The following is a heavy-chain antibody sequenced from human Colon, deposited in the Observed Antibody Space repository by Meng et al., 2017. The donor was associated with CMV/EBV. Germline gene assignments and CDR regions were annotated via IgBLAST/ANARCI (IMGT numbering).Heavy chain of an antibody. J-gene: IGHJ4*02. D-gene: IGHD2-21*01. CDR3: AKEVAVIGVPCYDC. CDR1: GCSFRNYA. Sequence: CTGSGCSFRNYAMSWVRETSEKGLEWVAGITNGGEKCYADSVKGRFTISRDNSKNILFLQMNSLRAEDTAVYYCAKEVAVIGVPCYDCWGQGVLVTVSS. V-gene: IGHV3-23*01. CDR2: ITNGGEK.